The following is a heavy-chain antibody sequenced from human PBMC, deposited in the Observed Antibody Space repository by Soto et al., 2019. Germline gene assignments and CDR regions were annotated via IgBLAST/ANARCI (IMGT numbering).Heavy chain of an antibody. CDR2: IWYDGSNK. V-gene: IGHV3-33*01. J-gene: IGHJ4*02. CDR1: GFTFSSYG. CDR3: ARDRIQLWGSPGY. D-gene: IGHD5-18*01. Sequence: PGGSLRLSCAASGFTFSSYGMHWVRQAPGKGLEWVAVIWYDGSNKYYADSVKGRFTISRDNSKNTLYLQMNSLRAEDTAVYYCARDRIQLWGSPGYWGQGTLVTVSS.